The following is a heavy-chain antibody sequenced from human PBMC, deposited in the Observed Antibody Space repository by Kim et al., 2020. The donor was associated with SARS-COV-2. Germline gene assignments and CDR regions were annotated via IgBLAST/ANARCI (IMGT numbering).Heavy chain of an antibody. D-gene: IGHD3-10*01. Sequence: DSVKGRFTISRDNSKNTLYLLMNSLRAEDTAVYYCAKDGRITMVRGVISPWGQGTLVTVSS. J-gene: IGHJ5*02. V-gene: IGHV3-30*02. CDR3: AKDGRITMVRGVISP.